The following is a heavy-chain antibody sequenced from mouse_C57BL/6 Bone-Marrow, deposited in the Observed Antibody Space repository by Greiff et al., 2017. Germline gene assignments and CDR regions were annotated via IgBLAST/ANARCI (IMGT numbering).Heavy chain of an antibody. CDR3: ALYGYDEAWFAY. D-gene: IGHD2-2*01. J-gene: IGHJ3*01. CDR1: GYTFTSYW. CDR2: IDPYDSYT. Sequence: QVQLQQPGAELVMPGASVKLSCKASGYTFTSYWMHWVKQRPGQGLEWIGEIDPYDSYTNYNQKFKGKSTLTVDKSSSNAYMQLSSLTSEDSAGYYCALYGYDEAWFAYWGQGTLVTVSA. V-gene: IGHV1-69*01.